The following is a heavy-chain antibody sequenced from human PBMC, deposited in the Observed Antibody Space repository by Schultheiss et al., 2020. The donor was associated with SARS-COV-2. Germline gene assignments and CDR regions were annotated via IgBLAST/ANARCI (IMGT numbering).Heavy chain of an antibody. CDR3: ARVGYYYDSSGYYPYYFDY. V-gene: IGHV4-4*02. CDR2: IYYSGST. Sequence: SETLSLTCAVSSGSISSSDWWSWVRQPPGKGLEWIGYIYYSGSTYYNPSLKSRVTISVDTSKNQFSLKLSSVTAADTAVYYCARVGYYYDSSGYYPYYFDYWGQGTLVTVSS. J-gene: IGHJ4*02. CDR1: SGSISSSDW. D-gene: IGHD3-22*01.